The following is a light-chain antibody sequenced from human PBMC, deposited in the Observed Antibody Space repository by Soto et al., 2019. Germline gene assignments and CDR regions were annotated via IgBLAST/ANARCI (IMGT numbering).Light chain of an antibody. CDR1: QTVYINS. V-gene: IGKV3-20*01. J-gene: IGKJ3*01. CDR2: GAA. Sequence: EIVLTQSEGTVSLSPGETATLSCRASQTVYINSLAWYQQKPGQPPSLLIYGAATRASAVPDGFSGSGSGADFALTITRLEPEHFGVYYSQQYGTERLTFGPGNRVD. CDR3: QQYGTERLT.